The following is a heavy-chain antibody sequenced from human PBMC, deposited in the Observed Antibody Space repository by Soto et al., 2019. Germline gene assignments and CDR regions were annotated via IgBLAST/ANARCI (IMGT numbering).Heavy chain of an antibody. CDR1: GYTFTSNG. CDR2: ISTYNGNT. CDR3: ARDGYGDYGY. V-gene: IGHV1-18*01. J-gene: IGHJ4*02. D-gene: IGHD4-17*01. Sequence: VQLVQSGAEVKKPGTSVKVSCQASGYTFTSNGISWVRQAPGQGLEWMGWISTYNGNTNYAQKLQGRVTMTRDTSTSIAYMELSDLRADDTAVYYCARDGYGDYGYWGQGSLVTVSS.